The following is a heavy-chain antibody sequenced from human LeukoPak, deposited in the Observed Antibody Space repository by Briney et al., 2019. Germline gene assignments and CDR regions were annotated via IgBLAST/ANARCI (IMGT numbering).Heavy chain of an antibody. Sequence: SETLSPTCTVSGGSISSGDYYCSWLRQPPRRGLEWIGYIYDSGSTYSNPSATSRVTISIGTSKNQFSLKLSSVTAADTAIYYCARAPLDCSGGSCYYWYFDLWGRGTLVTASS. V-gene: IGHV4-30-4*08. CDR1: GGSISSGDYY. D-gene: IGHD2-15*01. J-gene: IGHJ2*01. CDR2: IYDSGST. CDR3: ARAPLDCSGGSCYYWYFDL.